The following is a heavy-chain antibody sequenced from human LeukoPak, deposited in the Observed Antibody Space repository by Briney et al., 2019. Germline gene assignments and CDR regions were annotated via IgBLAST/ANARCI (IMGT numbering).Heavy chain of an antibody. D-gene: IGHD5-12*01. J-gene: IGHJ6*04. V-gene: IGHV1-69*01. CDR3: ARGAPVDIVATITLPYYYGMDV. Sequence: SVKVSCKASGGTFSSYAISWVRQAPGQGLEWMGGIIPIFGTANYAQKFQGRVTITADESTSTAYMELSSLRSEDTAVYYCARGAPVDIVATITLPYYYGMDVWGKGTTVTVPS. CDR2: IIPIFGTA. CDR1: GGTFSSYA.